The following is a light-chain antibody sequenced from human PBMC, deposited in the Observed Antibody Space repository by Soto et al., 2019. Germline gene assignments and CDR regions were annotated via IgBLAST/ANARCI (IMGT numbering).Light chain of an antibody. Sequence: DIQMAQSPSSLSASVGDRVTISWRTSQPISDYLNWYQQKPGKAPTLLIYTTSNLQSGVPSRFSGSGSATHFTLTISSLQPEDFATYYCQQHYNTPRTFGQGTKVDIK. CDR2: TTS. J-gene: IGKJ1*01. V-gene: IGKV1-39*01. CDR1: QPISDY. CDR3: QQHYNTPRT.